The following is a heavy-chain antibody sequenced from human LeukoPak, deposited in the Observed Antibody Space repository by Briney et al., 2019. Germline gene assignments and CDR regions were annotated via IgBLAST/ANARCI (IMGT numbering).Heavy chain of an antibody. V-gene: IGHV3-30*03. D-gene: IGHD3-10*01. Sequence: PGGSLRLSCAASGFTFRNYGMHWVRQAPGTGLEWVALILYDGSNQHYADSVKGRFTISRDNAKNTLYLQMYSLRAEDTAVYYCASLRQGSGTYYIDYWGQGTLVTVSS. CDR3: ASLRQGSGTYYIDY. J-gene: IGHJ4*02. CDR2: ILYDGSNQ. CDR1: GFTFRNYG.